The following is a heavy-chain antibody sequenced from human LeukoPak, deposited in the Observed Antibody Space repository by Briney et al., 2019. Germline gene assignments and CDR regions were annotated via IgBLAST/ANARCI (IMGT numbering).Heavy chain of an antibody. V-gene: IGHV1-2*02. CDR3: ARVTTTYGDYSNWFDP. Sequence: GASVKVSCKASGYTFTGYYMHWVRQAPGQGLEWMGWINPNSGGTNYAQKFQGRVTMTRDTSISTAYMELSRLRSDDTAVYYCARVTTTYGDYSNWFDPWGQGTLVTVSS. D-gene: IGHD4-17*01. J-gene: IGHJ5*02. CDR2: INPNSGGT. CDR1: GYTFTGYY.